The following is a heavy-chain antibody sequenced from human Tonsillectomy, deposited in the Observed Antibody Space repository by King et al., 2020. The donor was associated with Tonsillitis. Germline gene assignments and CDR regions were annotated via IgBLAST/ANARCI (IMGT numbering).Heavy chain of an antibody. CDR3: VRDRGYSSGWLDY. CDR2: IYYSGST. D-gene: IGHD6-19*01. Sequence: VQLQESGPGLVKPSETLSLTCTVSGGSISSYYWSWIRQPPGKGLEWIGYIYYSGSTNYNPSLKSRVTISVDTSKNQFSLKLSSVTAADTAVYYCVRDRGYSSGWLDYWGQGTLVTVSS. CDR1: GGSISSYY. J-gene: IGHJ4*02. V-gene: IGHV4-59*01.